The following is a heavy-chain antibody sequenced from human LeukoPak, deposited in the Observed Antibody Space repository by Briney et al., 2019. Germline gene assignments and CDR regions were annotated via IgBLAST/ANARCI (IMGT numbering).Heavy chain of an antibody. CDR1: GFTFSSYA. CDR3: AKKGIAVAGTLAYYFDY. J-gene: IGHJ4*02. Sequence: GGSLRLSCAASGFTFSSYAMSWVRQAPGKGLEWVSAIGGSGGSTYYADSVKGRFTISRGNSKNTLYLQMNSLRAEDAAVYYCAKKGIAVAGTLAYYFDYWGQGTLVTVSS. D-gene: IGHD6-19*01. V-gene: IGHV3-23*01. CDR2: IGGSGGST.